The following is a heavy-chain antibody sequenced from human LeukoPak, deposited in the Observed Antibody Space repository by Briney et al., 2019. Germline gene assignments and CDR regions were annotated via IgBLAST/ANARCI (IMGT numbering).Heavy chain of an antibody. Sequence: ASVKVSCKASGYTFTSYGISWVRQAPGQGIEWMGWISAYNGNTNYAQKLQGRVTMTTDTSTSTAYMELRSLRSDDTAVYYCARGPVVVTARDYYGMDVWGQGTTVTVSS. J-gene: IGHJ6*02. CDR3: ARGPVVVTARDYYGMDV. D-gene: IGHD2-21*02. CDR1: GYTFTSYG. CDR2: ISAYNGNT. V-gene: IGHV1-18*01.